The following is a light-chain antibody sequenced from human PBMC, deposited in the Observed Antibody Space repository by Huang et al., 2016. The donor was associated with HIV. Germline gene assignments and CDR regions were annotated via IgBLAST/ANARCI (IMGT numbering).Light chain of an antibody. Sequence: DIVMNQSPDSLAVSLGERATIKCKSSQSVLSGNNKNYLAWFQQKSCQPPNVLVYWASTLESGVPDRFSGSGSRTDFTLTINILQPEDVAVYYYQQYFNPPVTFGPGTKVHVK. CDR1: QSVLSGNNKNY. J-gene: IGKJ3*01. CDR2: WAS. V-gene: IGKV4-1*01. CDR3: QQYFNPPVT.